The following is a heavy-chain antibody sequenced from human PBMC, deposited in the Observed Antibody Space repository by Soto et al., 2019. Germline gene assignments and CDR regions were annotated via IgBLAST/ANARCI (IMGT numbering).Heavy chain of an antibody. J-gene: IGHJ6*02. CDR1: GGSFSGYY. V-gene: IGHV4-34*01. D-gene: IGHD2-2*01. CDR3: ARGGGYCSSTSCYARYYYYGMDV. Sequence: QVQLQQWGAGLLKPSETLSLTCAVYGGSFSGYYWSWIRQPPGKGLEWIGEINHSGSTNYNPSLKSRVTISVDTSKNQFSLKLSSVTAAATAVYYCARGGGYCSSTSCYARYYYYGMDVWGQGTTVTVSS. CDR2: INHSGST.